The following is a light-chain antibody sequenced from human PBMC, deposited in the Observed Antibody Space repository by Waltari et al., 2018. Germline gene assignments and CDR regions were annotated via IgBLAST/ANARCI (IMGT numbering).Light chain of an antibody. CDR3: QQRSNWPIT. V-gene: IGKV3-11*01. CDR2: DAS. J-gene: IGKJ5*01. CDR1: QSVTTY. Sequence: EIVLTQSPATLSLSPGVTATLSCRASQSVTTYLAWYQQKPGQAPRLLIYDASNRATGIPARGSASGSGIYFTLTISSLEPEDFAVYYCQQRSNWPITFGQGTRLEIK.